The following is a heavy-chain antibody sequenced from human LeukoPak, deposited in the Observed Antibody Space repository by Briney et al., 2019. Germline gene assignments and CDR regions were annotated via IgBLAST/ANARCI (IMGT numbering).Heavy chain of an antibody. J-gene: IGHJ4*02. CDR1: GFTFSSYA. CDR2: ITGSGGST. CDR3: AEGGVGSGWYSPGY. V-gene: IGHV3-23*01. D-gene: IGHD6-19*01. Sequence: PGGSLRLSCAASGFTFSSYAMSWVRQAPGKGLEWVSGITGSGGSTYYADSVKGRFTISRDNSKNTLYLQLNSLRAEDTAVYYCAEGGVGSGWYSPGYWGQGTLVTVSS.